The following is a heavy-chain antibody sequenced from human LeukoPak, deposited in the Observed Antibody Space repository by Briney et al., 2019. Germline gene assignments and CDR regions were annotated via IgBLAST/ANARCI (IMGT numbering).Heavy chain of an antibody. CDR3: TRGPTGRWLYYGMDV. D-gene: IGHD5-24*01. Sequence: GGSLRLSCITSGLTFGGHAMSWVRQAPGKGLDWVGFIRSKGYGGTTEYAASVKGRFTISRDDSKSIAYLQMNSLKSEDTAVYYCTRGPTGRWLYYGMDVWGQGTTVIVSS. CDR1: GLTFGGHA. J-gene: IGHJ6*02. V-gene: IGHV3-49*04. CDR2: IRSKGYGGTT.